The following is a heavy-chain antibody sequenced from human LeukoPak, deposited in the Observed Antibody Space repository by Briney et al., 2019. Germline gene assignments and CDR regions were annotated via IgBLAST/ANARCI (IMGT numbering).Heavy chain of an antibody. J-gene: IGHJ4*02. CDR2: IYTSGST. D-gene: IGHD3-10*01. V-gene: IGHV4-4*07. CDR3: ARDAAYYYGSGSYRNGIDY. CDR1: GGSISSYY. Sequence: SETLSLTCTVSGGSISSYYWSWIRQPAGKGLEWIGRIYTSGSTNYNPSLKSRVTMSVDTSKNQFSLKLSSVTAADTAVYYCARDAAYYYGSGSYRNGIDYWGQGSLVTVSS.